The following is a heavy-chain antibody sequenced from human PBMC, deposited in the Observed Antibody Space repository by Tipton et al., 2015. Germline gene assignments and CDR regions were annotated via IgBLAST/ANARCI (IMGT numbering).Heavy chain of an antibody. V-gene: IGHV6-1*01. CDR1: GDSVSSNTAA. D-gene: IGHD6-13*01. Sequence: GLVKPSQTLSLTCAISGDSVSSNTAAWHWIRQSPSRGLEWLGRTYYRSNWNNDYAVSVKSRITITPDTSKNQFTLHLNSVTPDDTAMYYCARGAQHSTWSWGRGTLVTVSS. CDR2: TYYRSNWNN. J-gene: IGHJ5*02. CDR3: ARGAQHSTWS.